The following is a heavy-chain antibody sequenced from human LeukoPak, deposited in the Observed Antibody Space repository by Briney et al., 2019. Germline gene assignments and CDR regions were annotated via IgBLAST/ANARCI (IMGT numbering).Heavy chain of an antibody. J-gene: IGHJ4*02. D-gene: IGHD3-3*01. CDR3: ARATYYDFWSGYYAFDY. Sequence: TGGSLRLSCAASGFTFSSYWMSWVRQAPGKGLEWVANIKQDGSEKYYVDSVKGRFTISRDNAKNSLYLQMNSLRAGDTAVYYCARATYYDFWSGYYAFDYWGQGTLVTVSS. V-gene: IGHV3-7*01. CDR2: IKQDGSEK. CDR1: GFTFSSYW.